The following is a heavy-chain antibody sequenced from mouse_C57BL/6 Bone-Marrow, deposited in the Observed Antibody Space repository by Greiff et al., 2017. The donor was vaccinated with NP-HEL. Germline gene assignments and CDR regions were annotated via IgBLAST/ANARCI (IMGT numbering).Heavy chain of an antibody. Sequence: VQPQQSGPELVKPGASVKISCKASGYSFTDYNMNWVKQSNGKSLEWIGVINPNYGTTSYNQKFKGKATLTVDQSSSTAYMQLNSLTSEDSAVYYCAFYYYGSSLYAMDYWGQGTSVTVSS. V-gene: IGHV1-39*01. CDR1: GYSFTDYN. CDR3: AFYYYGSSLYAMDY. CDR2: INPNYGTT. D-gene: IGHD1-1*01. J-gene: IGHJ4*01.